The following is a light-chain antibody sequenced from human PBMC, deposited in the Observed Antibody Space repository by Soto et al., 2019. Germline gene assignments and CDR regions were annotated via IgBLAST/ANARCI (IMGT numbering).Light chain of an antibody. V-gene: IGLV1-40*01. CDR3: QSYDSSPSGYV. CDR1: GSNIGAGYD. Sequence: QSVLTQPPSVSGAPGQRVTISCTGSGSNIGAGYDVHWYQQLPGTAPNLLIFANINRPSGVRDRFSGSKSGTSASLAITGLRAEDEADYYCQSYDSSPSGYVFGTGTKVTVL. CDR2: ANI. J-gene: IGLJ1*01.